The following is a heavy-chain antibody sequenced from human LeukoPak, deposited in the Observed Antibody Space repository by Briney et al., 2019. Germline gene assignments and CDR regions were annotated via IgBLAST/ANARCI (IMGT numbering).Heavy chain of an antibody. CDR2: ISSSGDTI. CDR3: ARDRPYYYDSPVDY. V-gene: IGHV3-11*04. D-gene: IGHD3-22*01. J-gene: IGHJ4*02. CDR1: GFTFSDFY. Sequence: GGSLRLSCAASGFTFSDFYMSWIRQAPGKGLEWVSYISSSGDTIYYADSVKGRFTISRDNAENSLYLQMNSLRAEDAAVYYCARDRPYYYDSPVDYWGQGTLVTVSS.